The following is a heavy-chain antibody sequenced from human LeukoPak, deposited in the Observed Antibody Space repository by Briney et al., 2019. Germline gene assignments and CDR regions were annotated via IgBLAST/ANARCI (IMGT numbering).Heavy chain of an antibody. CDR1: GYTFTSYD. CDR2: IIPIFGTA. J-gene: IGHJ6*03. D-gene: IGHD3-22*01. CDR3: AREKRYYYDSSGQRGEYYYMDF. V-gene: IGHV1-69*05. Sequence: SVKVSCKASGYTFTSYDINWVRQAPGQGLEWMGGIIPIFGTANYAQKFQGRVTITTDESTSTAYMELSSLRSEDTAVYYCAREKRYYYDSSGQRGEYYYMDFWGTGTTVTVSS.